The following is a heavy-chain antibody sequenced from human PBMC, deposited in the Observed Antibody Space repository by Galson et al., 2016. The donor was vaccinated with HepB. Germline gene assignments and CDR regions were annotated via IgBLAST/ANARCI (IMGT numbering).Heavy chain of an antibody. CDR1: GFIFSDYG. J-gene: IGHJ4*02. CDR2: IWDDGSNK. D-gene: IGHD5-24*01. CDR3: AKDGYKQPLHLDY. V-gene: IGHV3-33*06. Sequence: SLRLSCAASGFIFSDYGMHWVRQAPGKGLEWVAVIWDDGSNKYYADSVKGRFTISRDNSKNTLYLQMNSLRAEDTAVYYCAKDGYKQPLHLDYWGQGTLVTVSS.